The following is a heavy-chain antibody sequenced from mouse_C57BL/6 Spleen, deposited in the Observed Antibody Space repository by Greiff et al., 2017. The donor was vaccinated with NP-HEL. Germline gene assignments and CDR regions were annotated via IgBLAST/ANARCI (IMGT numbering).Heavy chain of an antibody. J-gene: IGHJ3*01. Sequence: VQLQQSGAELARPGASVKLSCKASGYTFTSYGISWVKQRTGQGLEWIGEIYPRSGNTYYNEKFKGKATLTADKSSSTAYMELRSLTSEDSAVYFCASLNEGFAYWGQGTLVTVSA. CDR3: ASLNEGFAY. V-gene: IGHV1-81*01. CDR2: IYPRSGNT. CDR1: GYTFTSYG.